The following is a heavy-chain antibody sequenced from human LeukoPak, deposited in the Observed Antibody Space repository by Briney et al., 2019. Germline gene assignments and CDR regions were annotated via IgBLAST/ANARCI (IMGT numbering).Heavy chain of an antibody. CDR3: ASGSRVRPFYYGSGSYYHYFDY. Sequence: PSETLSLTCAVYGGSFSCYYWSWIRQPPGKGLEWIGEINHSGSTNYNPSLKSRVTISVDTSKNQFSLKLSSVTAADTAVYYCASGSRVRPFYYGSGSYYHYFDYWGQGTLVTVSS. V-gene: IGHV4-34*01. D-gene: IGHD3-10*01. CDR1: GGSFSCYY. J-gene: IGHJ4*02. CDR2: INHSGST.